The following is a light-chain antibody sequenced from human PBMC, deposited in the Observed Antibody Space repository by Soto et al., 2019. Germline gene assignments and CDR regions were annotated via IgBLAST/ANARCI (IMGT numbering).Light chain of an antibody. V-gene: IGLV2-14*01. J-gene: IGLJ2*01. CDR1: SSDIGDYDY. Sequence: QSVLTQPASVSGSPGQSITISCTGTSSDIGDYDYVSWYQQHPGKAPKLIIFEVNNRPSGVSHRFSGSKSGNTASLTISDLQGEDEADYYCSSYTTNNTVVFGGGTKLTVL. CDR2: EVN. CDR3: SSYTTNNTVV.